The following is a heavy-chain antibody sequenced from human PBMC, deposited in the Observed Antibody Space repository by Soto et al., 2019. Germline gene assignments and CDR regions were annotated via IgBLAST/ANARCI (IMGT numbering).Heavy chain of an antibody. Sequence: ASVKVSCKASGYTFTDHYLHWVRQAPGQDLEWMGWINPNSGTINSAQKFQGRVDMTRDTSISTAYMELRWLNSDDTAVYYCVRSEMTPLPNFAYSGQGTQVTVSS. CDR1: GYTFTDHY. CDR2: INPNSGTI. J-gene: IGHJ4*02. V-gene: IGHV1-2*02. D-gene: IGHD4-17*01. CDR3: VRSEMTPLPNFAY.